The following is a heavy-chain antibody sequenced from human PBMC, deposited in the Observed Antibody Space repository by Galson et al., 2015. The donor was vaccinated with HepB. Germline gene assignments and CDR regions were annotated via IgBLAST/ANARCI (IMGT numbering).Heavy chain of an antibody. J-gene: IGHJ4*02. D-gene: IGHD3-22*01. V-gene: IGHV3-23*01. CDR1: GFTFSSYA. CDR3: ARDDTMIIVVIGGFDF. Sequence: SLRLSCAASGFTFSSYAMSWVRQAPGKGLEWVSSISGSGGSTYYADSVKGRFTISRDNSKNTLYLQMNSLRAEDTAVYYCARDDTMIIVVIGGFDFWGQGTLVTVSS. CDR2: ISGSGGST.